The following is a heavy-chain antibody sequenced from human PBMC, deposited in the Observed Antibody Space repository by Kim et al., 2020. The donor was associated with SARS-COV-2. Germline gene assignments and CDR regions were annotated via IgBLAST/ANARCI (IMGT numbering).Heavy chain of an antibody. CDR1: GFTFSSYA. D-gene: IGHD2-15*01. J-gene: IGHJ4*02. CDR3: AKDRRGIVVVVAADY. V-gene: IGHV3-23*01. Sequence: GGSLRLSCAASGFTFSSYAMSWVRQAPGKGLEWVSAISGSGGSTYYADSVKGRFTISRDNSKNTLYLQMNSLRAEETAVYYCAKDRRGIVVVVAADYWGQGTLVTVSS. CDR2: ISGSGGST.